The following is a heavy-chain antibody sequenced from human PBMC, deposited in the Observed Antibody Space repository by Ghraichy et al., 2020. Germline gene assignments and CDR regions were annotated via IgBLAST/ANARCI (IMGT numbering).Heavy chain of an antibody. CDR1: GFTFSTYS. J-gene: IGHJ2*01. Sequence: GGSLRLSCAASGFTFSTYSMNWVRQAPGKGLEWVSSIGSSSTYIYYTDSVKGRFTISRDNAKNSLYLQMNNLRAEDTAVYYCARDPCSISGWCRYFDLWGRGTLVTVSS. CDR2: IGSSSTYI. V-gene: IGHV3-21*01. D-gene: IGHD6-19*01. CDR3: ARDPCSISGWCRYFDL.